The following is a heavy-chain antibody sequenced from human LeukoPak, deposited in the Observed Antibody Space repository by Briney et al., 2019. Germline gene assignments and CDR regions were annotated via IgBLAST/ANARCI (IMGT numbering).Heavy chain of an antibody. D-gene: IGHD3-3*01. CDR3: ARGGYYDFWSGYQLFDY. CDR1: GFTFSSYE. Sequence: GESLKISCAASGFTFSSYEMNWVRQAPGKGLEWVSYISSSGSTIYYADSVKGRFTISRDNAKNSLYLQMNSLRAEDTAVYYCARGGYYDFWSGYQLFDYWGQGTLVTVSS. J-gene: IGHJ4*02. V-gene: IGHV3-48*03. CDR2: ISSSGSTI.